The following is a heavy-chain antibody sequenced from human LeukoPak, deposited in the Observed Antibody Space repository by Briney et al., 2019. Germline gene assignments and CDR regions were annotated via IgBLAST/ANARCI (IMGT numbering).Heavy chain of an antibody. CDR3: ARSRGSGDDAFDI. V-gene: IGHV3-74*01. CDR2: INSDGSST. D-gene: IGHD3-10*01. J-gene: IGHJ3*02. Sequence: GGSLRLSCAASGFTFSSYWMHWVRQAPGKGLVWVSRINSDGSSTSYADSVKGRFTISRDNAKNTLYPQMNSLRAEDTALYYCARSRGSGDDAFDIWGQGTMVTVSS. CDR1: GFTFSSYW.